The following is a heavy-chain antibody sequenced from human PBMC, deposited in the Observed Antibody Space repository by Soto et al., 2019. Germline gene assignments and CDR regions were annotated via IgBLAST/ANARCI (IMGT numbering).Heavy chain of an antibody. CDR2: ISSSGSTI. D-gene: IGHD2-2*01. CDR3: ARAPGDCSSTSCYYYYGMDV. V-gene: IGHV3-11*01. J-gene: IGHJ6*02. CDR1: GFTFSDYY. Sequence: GGSLRLSCAASGFTFSDYYMSWIRQAPGKGLEWVSYISSSGSTIYYADSVKGRLTISRDNAKNSLYLQMNSLRAEDTAVYYCARAPGDCSSTSCYYYYGMDVWGQGTTVTVSS.